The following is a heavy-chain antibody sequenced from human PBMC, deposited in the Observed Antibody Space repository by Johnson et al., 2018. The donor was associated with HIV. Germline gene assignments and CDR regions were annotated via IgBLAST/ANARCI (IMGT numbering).Heavy chain of an antibody. CDR1: GFTFSSYP. D-gene: IGHD5-24*01. J-gene: IGHJ3*02. CDR2: IKQDGSET. CDR3: AREVERGLGFDI. V-gene: IGHV3-7*01. Sequence: VQLVESGGGAVQPGRSLRLSCAASGFTFSSYPMHWVRQAPGKGLEWVAKIKQDGSETYYVDSVKGRFTISRDNAKKSVYLQMNSLRAEDTAVYYCAREVERGLGFDIWGQGTMVTVSS.